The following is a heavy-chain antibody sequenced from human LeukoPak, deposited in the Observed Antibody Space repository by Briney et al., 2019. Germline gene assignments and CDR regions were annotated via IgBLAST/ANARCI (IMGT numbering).Heavy chain of an antibody. D-gene: IGHD3-22*01. CDR2: ISYDGSNK. Sequence: PGGSLRLSCAASGFTFSSYAMHWVRQAPGKGLEWVAVISYDGSNKYYADSVKGRFTISRDNSKNTLYLQMNSLRAEDTAVYYCARAKRSYYYDSSGYFGSWGQGTLVTVSS. CDR3: ARAKRSYYYDSSGYFGS. CDR1: GFTFSSYA. V-gene: IGHV3-30*04. J-gene: IGHJ4*02.